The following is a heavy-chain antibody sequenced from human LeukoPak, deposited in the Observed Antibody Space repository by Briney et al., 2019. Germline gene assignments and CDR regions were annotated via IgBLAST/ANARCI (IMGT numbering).Heavy chain of an antibody. J-gene: IGHJ4*02. CDR2: INPSGGST. CDR3: ARGGVDYYDSSGYYGLDY. D-gene: IGHD3-22*01. V-gene: IGHV1-46*01. CDR1: GYTFASYY. Sequence: ASVKVSCKASGYTFASYYIHWVRQAPGQGLEWMGIINPSGGSTSYAQKFQGRVTMTRDTSTSTVYMELSSLRSEDTAVYYCARGGVDYYDSSGYYGLDYWGQGTLVTVSS.